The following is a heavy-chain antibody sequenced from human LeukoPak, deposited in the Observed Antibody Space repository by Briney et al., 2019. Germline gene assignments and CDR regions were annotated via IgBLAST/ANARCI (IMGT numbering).Heavy chain of an antibody. CDR3: AEEYAGLDY. J-gene: IGHJ4*02. CDR1: GFTFSSYG. V-gene: IGHV3-30*18. CDR2: ISCDGSNK. Sequence: GGSLRLSCAASGFTFSSYGMHWVRQAPGKGLEWVAVISCDGSNKYYADSVKGRFTISRDNSKNTLYLQMNSLRAEDTAVYYCAEEYAGLDYWGQGTLVTVSS.